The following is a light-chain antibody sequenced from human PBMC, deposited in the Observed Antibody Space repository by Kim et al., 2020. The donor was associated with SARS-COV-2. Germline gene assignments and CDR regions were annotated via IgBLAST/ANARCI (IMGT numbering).Light chain of an antibody. V-gene: IGLV3-21*04. CDR2: YDN. CDR1: NIGSKS. CDR3: QVWDSSGDHPV. Sequence: SYELTQPPSVSVAPGKTARITCGGNNIGSKSVHWYQQKSGQAPVLVIYYDNDRPSGIPERFSGSTSTNTATLTISGVEAGDEADYYCQVWDSSGDHPVFGGGTKLTVL. J-gene: IGLJ2*01.